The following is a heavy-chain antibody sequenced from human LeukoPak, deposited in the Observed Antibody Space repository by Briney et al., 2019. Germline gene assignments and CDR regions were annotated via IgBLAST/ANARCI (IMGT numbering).Heavy chain of an antibody. CDR2: ITPIFGTA. V-gene: IGHV1-69*01. D-gene: IGHD3-10*01. CDR1: GGTFSRFT. Sequence: SVKVSCKAYGGTFSRFTISWVRQAPGQGFEWMGGITPIFGTANFAQKFQGRVSITADGSTSTAFMELSSLRSEDTAVYYCATEGGRFGELFGPFAPPVVHAFDIWGQGTMVTVSS. CDR3: ATEGGRFGELFGPFAPPVVHAFDI. J-gene: IGHJ3*02.